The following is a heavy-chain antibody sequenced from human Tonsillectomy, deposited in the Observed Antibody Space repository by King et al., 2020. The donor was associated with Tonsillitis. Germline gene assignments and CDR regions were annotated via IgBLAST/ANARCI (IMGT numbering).Heavy chain of an antibody. D-gene: IGHD6-19*01. CDR1: GFTFSSYW. Sequence: VQLVESGGGLVQPGGSLRLSCAASGFTFSSYWMHWVRQGPGKGLVWVSRLNSDVSSASYADSVKGRFTISRDNAKNTMYLQMNSLRAEDTAVYYCARVWDSSGWLYPDYWGQGTLVTVSS. J-gene: IGHJ4*02. V-gene: IGHV3-74*01. CDR3: ARVWDSSGWLYPDY. CDR2: LNSDVSSA.